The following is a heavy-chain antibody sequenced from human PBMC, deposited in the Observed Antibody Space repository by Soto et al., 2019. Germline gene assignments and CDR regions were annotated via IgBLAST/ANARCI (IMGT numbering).Heavy chain of an antibody. CDR2: IIPIFGTA. Sequence: QVQLVQSGAEVKKPGSSVKVSCKASGGTFSSYAISWVRQAPGQGLEWMGGIIPIFGTANYAQNFQGRVTLIADESKSIAYMERSSLSSEVMAVVYCAGWAEFGTYTWFDTWCQGTLVIGSS. D-gene: IGHD3-10*01. CDR1: GGTFSSYA. V-gene: IGHV1-69*01. CDR3: AGWAEFGTYTWFDT. J-gene: IGHJ5*02.